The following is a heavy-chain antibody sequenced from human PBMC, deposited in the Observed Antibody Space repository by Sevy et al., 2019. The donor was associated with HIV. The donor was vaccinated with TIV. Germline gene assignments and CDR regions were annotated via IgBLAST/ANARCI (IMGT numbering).Heavy chain of an antibody. Sequence: GGSLRLSCAASGFMFSNYAMNWVRQAPGKGLEWVAGISGTGGSGDKTNYADYVKGRFTISRDDSKNSLYLQLNSLRAEDTAIYYCARKYDSSGYFDYWGQGTLVTVSS. CDR3: ARKYDSSGYFDY. V-gene: IGHV3-23*01. D-gene: IGHD3-22*01. J-gene: IGHJ4*02. CDR2: ISGTGGSGDKT. CDR1: GFMFSNYA.